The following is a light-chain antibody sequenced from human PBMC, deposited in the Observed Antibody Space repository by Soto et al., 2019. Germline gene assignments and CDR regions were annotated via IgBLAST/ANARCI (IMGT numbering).Light chain of an antibody. J-gene: IGKJ5*01. Sequence: DIKMTQSPSTLSASVGDRVTLTCRASQSISSWLAWYQQKPGKAPKLLIYDASSLESGVPSRFRGSGSGTDFTFTISRLQHEDIATDYCQQYENLPTFGPGTRLEI. CDR2: DAS. CDR1: QSISSW. V-gene: IGKV1-5*01. CDR3: QQYENLPT.